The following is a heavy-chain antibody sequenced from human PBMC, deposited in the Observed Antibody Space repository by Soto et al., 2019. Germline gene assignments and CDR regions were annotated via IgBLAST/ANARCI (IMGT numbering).Heavy chain of an antibody. CDR3: AHIVVAGLGYYFDY. CDR2: IYCDDDK. J-gene: IGHJ4*02. V-gene: IGHV2-5*02. D-gene: IGHD6-19*01. Sequence: QITLKESGPTLVKPTQTLTLTCTFSGFSLSSTRMAVGWIRQPPGKALEWLALIYCDDDKRYSPFLKSRLTITKDTSKNQVVLTMSNMDPVDTARYYCAHIVVAGLGYYFDYWGQGTLGTVAS. CDR1: GFSLSSTRMA.